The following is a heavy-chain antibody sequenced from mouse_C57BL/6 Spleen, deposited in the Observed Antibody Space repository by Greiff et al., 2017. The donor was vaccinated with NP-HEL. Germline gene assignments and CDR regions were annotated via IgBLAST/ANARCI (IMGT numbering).Heavy chain of an antibody. J-gene: IGHJ1*03. V-gene: IGHV5-9-1*02. CDR1: GFTFSSYA. CDR3: TRDISRGRYWYFDV. D-gene: IGHD1-3*01. CDR2: ISSGGDYI. Sequence: EVKLMESGEGLVKPGGSLKLSCAASGFTFSSYAMSWVRQTPEKRLEWVAYISSGGDYIYYADTVQGRFTISRDNARNTLYLQMSSLKSEDTAMYYCTRDISRGRYWYFDVWGTGTTVTVSS.